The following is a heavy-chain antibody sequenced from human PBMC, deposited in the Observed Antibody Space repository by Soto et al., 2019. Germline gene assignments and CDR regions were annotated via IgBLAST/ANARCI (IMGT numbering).Heavy chain of an antibody. CDR2: TFNSGGA. J-gene: IGHJ5*02. CDR3: ARFIPDHWGSWFDP. CDR1: GGSISRFY. V-gene: IGHV4-59*01. D-gene: IGHD7-27*01. Sequence: SETLSLTCSVSGGSISRFYWSWIRQPPGKGLEWIGYTFNSGGANYNPSLKSRVSIAVDTTKNKFSLELTSVTAADTAVYFCARFIPDHWGSWFDPWGQGTQVTVSS.